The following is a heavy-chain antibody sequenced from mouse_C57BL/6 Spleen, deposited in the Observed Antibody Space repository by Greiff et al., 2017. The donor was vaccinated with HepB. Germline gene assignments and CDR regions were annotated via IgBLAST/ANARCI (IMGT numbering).Heavy chain of an antibody. CDR3: ARRGTVVANYAMDY. CDR1: GYTFTDYH. J-gene: IGHJ4*01. CDR2: INPNNGGT. D-gene: IGHD1-1*01. V-gene: IGHV1-22*01. Sequence: EVQLQQSGPELVKPGASVKMSCKASGYTFTDYHMHWVKQSHGKSLEWIGYINPNNGGTSYNQKFKGKATLTVNKSSSTAYMELRSLTSEDSAVYDCARRGTVVANYAMDYWGQGTSVTVSS.